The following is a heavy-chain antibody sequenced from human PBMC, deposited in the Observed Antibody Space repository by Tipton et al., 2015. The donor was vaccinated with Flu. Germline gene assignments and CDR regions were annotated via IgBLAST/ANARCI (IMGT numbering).Heavy chain of an antibody. CDR3: AKDWIRSGYTSGYDVLGEFDF. CDR2: ISGSGSSK. D-gene: IGHD5-18*01. CDR1: GFTFSSYA. J-gene: IGHJ4*02. Sequence: SLRLSCAGSGFTFSSYAMSWVRQAPGKGLEWVSAISGSGSSKYYAASVKGRFTISRDNSKNTLYLRTNSLRAEDTAVYYCAKDWIRSGYTSGYDVLGEFDFWGQGTLVTVSS. V-gene: IGHV3-23*01.